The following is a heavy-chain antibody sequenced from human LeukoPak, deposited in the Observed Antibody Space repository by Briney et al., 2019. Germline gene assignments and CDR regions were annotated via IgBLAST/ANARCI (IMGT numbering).Heavy chain of an antibody. CDR1: GYTLTELS. J-gene: IGHJ5*02. Sequence: GASVKVSCKVSGYTLTELSMHWVRQAPGKGLEWMGGFDPEDGETIYAQKFQGRVTMTEDTSTDTAYMELSRLRSDDTAVYYCARVPLYCSSTSCYWVQTNNWFDPWGQGTLVTVSS. D-gene: IGHD2-2*01. CDR3: ARVPLYCSSTSCYWVQTNNWFDP. CDR2: FDPEDGET. V-gene: IGHV1-24*01.